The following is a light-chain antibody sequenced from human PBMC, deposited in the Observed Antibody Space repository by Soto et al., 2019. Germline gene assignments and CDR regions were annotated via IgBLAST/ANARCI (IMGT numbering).Light chain of an antibody. V-gene: IGKV3-11*01. CDR3: QQRGS. CDR1: QSVSSS. J-gene: IGKJ4*01. CDR2: DAS. Sequence: DIVLTHSPGTLSLSPGERATLSCRASQSVSSSLAWYQQKPGQAPRLLLYDASNRATGIPARFSGSGSGTDFTLTISSLESDDFAVYYCQQRGSFGGGTKVDIK.